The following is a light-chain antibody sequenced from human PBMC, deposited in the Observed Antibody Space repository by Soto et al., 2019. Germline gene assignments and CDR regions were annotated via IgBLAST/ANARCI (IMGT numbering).Light chain of an antibody. CDR2: GNS. CDR3: QSYDSSLSGPVV. Sequence: SVLTQPPSVSGAPGQRVTISCTGSSSNIWAGYDVHWYQQLPGTAPKLLIYGNSNRPSGVPDRFSGSKSGTSASLAITGLQAEDEADYYCQSYDSSLSGPVVFGGGTKVTVL. V-gene: IGLV1-40*01. J-gene: IGLJ2*01. CDR1: SSNIWAGYD.